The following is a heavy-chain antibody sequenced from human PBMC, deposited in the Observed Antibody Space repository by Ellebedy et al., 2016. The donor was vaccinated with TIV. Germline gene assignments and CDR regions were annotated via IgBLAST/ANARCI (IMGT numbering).Heavy chain of an antibody. J-gene: IGHJ5*02. CDR1: GGTFSSYA. V-gene: IGHV1-69*13. Sequence: SVKVSXXASGGTFSSYAISWVRQAPGQGLEWMGGIIPIFGTANYAQKFQGRVTITADESTSTAYMELSSLRSEDTAVYYCARANYYDSSGYRRWFNPWGQGTLVTVSS. CDR3: ARANYYDSSGYRRWFNP. CDR2: IIPIFGTA. D-gene: IGHD3-22*01.